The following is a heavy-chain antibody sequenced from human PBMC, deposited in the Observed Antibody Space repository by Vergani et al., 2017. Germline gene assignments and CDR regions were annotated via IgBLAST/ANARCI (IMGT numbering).Heavy chain of an antibody. CDR3: AGQRGSCGFFPSSYFYGMDV. CDR2: IHHSGDT. V-gene: IGHV4-38-2*01. D-gene: IGHD2-21*01. J-gene: IGHJ6*02. CDR1: DSSIMTKPY. Sequence: QVQLQESGPGLVKPSETLTLTCDVSDSSIMTKPYWGWFRQSPGKGLEWIGCIHHSGDTHYNSSLKSRVSISIVSSSKFSLSLTSVTAADTAIYYYAGQRGSCGFFPSSYFYGMDVWGHGTTVTVSS.